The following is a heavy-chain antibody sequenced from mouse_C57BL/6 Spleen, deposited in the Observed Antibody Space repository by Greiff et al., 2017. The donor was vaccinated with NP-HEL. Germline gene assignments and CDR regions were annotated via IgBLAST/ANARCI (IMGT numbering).Heavy chain of an antibody. J-gene: IGHJ3*01. D-gene: IGHD2-12*01. V-gene: IGHV1-69*01. CDR1: GYTFTSYW. Sequence: VQLQQSGAELVMPGASVKLSCKASGYTFTSYWMHWVKQRPGQGLEWIGEIDPSDSYTTYNQKFQGKSTLTVDKSSSTAYMQLSSLTSEDSAVYNCASGGGDSCPPGFAYWGQGTLVTVSA. CDR2: IDPSDSYT. CDR3: ASGGGDSCPPGFAY.